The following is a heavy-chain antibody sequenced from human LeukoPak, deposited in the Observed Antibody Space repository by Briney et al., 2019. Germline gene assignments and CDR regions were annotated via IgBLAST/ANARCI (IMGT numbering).Heavy chain of an antibody. Sequence: PGGSLRPSCAASGFTFSSYAMSWVRQAPGKGLEWVSAISGSGGSTYYADSVKGRFTISRDNSKNTLYLQMNSLRAEDTAVYYCAKALYSSSWFDPPLDYWGQGTLVTVSS. CDR2: ISGSGGST. CDR1: GFTFSSYA. CDR3: AKALYSSSWFDPPLDY. V-gene: IGHV3-23*01. J-gene: IGHJ4*02. D-gene: IGHD6-13*01.